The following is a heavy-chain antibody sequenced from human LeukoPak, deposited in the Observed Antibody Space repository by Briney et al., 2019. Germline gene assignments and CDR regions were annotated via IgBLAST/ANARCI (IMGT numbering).Heavy chain of an antibody. V-gene: IGHV1-2*02. CDR2: INPNSGGT. Sequence: GASVKVSCKASGYTFTGYYMHWARQAPGQGLEWMGWINPNSGGTNYAQKFQGRVTMTRDTSISTAYMELSRLRSDDTAVYYCARAGTMVRGVYFDYWGQGTLITVSS. CDR3: ARAGTMVRGVYFDY. CDR1: GYTFTGYY. D-gene: IGHD3-10*01. J-gene: IGHJ4*02.